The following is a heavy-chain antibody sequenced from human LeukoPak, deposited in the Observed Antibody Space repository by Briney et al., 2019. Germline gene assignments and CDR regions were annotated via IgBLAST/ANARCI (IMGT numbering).Heavy chain of an antibody. Sequence: PGGSLRLSCAASGFTFSGYWMSWVRQAPGKGLEWVANIKQDGSEKYYVDSVKGRFTISRDNAKNSLYLQMNSLRAEGTAVYYCARRSKWELLGSFDYWGQGTLVTVSS. V-gene: IGHV3-7*01. J-gene: IGHJ4*02. CDR1: GFTFSGYW. D-gene: IGHD1-26*01. CDR2: IKQDGSEK. CDR3: ARRSKWELLGSFDY.